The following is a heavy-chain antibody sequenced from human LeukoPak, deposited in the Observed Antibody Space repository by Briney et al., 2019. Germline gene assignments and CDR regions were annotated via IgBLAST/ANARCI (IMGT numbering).Heavy chain of an antibody. J-gene: IGHJ4*02. CDR2: IYFSGNT. Sequence: PSETLSLTCTVSGVSIRSTSYYWGWIRQPPGKGLEWIGSIYFSGNTYYNPSLKTRVTISIDTFKNQFSLKLTSVTAADTAIFYCASGYFVHTFDFWGQGTLGTVSS. CDR3: ASGYFVHTFDF. CDR1: GVSIRSTSYY. D-gene: IGHD2-2*03. V-gene: IGHV4-39*01.